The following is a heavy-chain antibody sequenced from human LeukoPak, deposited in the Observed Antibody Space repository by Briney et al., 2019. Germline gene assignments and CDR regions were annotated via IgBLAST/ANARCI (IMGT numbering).Heavy chain of an antibody. CDR1: GYTFTGYY. CDR3: AARDYGDYPYYFDY. J-gene: IGHJ4*02. CDR2: INPNSGGT. D-gene: IGHD4-17*01. V-gene: IGHV1-2*06. Sequence: ASVKVSCKASGYTFTGYYMHWVRQAPGQGLEWMGRINPNSGGTNYAQKFQGRVTMTRDTSISTAYMELSRLRSDHTAVYYCAARDYGDYPYYFDYWGQGTLVTVSS.